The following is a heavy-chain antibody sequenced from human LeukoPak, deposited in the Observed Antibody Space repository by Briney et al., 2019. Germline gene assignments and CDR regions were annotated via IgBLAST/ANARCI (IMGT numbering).Heavy chain of an antibody. Sequence: SETLSLTCAVYGGSFSGYYWSWIRQPPGKGLEWIGEINHSGSTNYNPSLKSRVTISADTSKNQFSLKLSSVTAADTAVYYCARGGKQRDFDYWGQGTLVTVSS. J-gene: IGHJ4*02. CDR1: GGSFSGYY. CDR2: INHSGST. D-gene: IGHD5-18*01. CDR3: ARGGKQRDFDY. V-gene: IGHV4-34*01.